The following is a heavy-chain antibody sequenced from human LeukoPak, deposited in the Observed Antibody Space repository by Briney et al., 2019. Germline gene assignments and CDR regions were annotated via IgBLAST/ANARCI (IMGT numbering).Heavy chain of an antibody. V-gene: IGHV3-53*05. J-gene: IGHJ4*02. CDR3: AKGPLDIVVVPAALTLDY. CDR1: GFTVSSNY. D-gene: IGHD2-2*01. Sequence: SGGSLRLSCAASGFTVSSNYMSWVRQAPGKGLEWVSVIYSGGSTYYADSVKGRFTISRDNSKNALYLQMNSLRAEDTAVYYCAKGPLDIVVVPAALTLDYWGQGTLVTVSS. CDR2: IYSGGST.